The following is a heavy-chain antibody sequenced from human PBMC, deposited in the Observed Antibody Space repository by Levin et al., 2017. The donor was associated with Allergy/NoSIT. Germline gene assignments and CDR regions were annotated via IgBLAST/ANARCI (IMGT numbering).Heavy chain of an antibody. Sequence: LSLTCAASGFTFSSYSMNWVRQAPGKGLEWVSSISSSSSYIYYADSVKGRFTISRDNAKNSLYLQMNSLRAEDTAVYYCARDAVAVAGFFGYWGQGTLVTVSS. CDR1: GFTFSSYS. CDR2: ISSSSSYI. D-gene: IGHD6-19*01. CDR3: ARDAVAVAGFFGY. V-gene: IGHV3-21*01. J-gene: IGHJ4*02.